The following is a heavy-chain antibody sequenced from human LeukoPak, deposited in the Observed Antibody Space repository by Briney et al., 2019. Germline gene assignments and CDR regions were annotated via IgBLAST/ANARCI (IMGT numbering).Heavy chain of an antibody. CDR3: ARAKPKNMVRGLIMRRESRYYFDY. CDR1: GFTFDTYW. Sequence: GGSLRLSCAASGFTFDTYWMHWVRQAPGKGLVWVSRSNSDGSSTSYADSVKGRFTISRDNSKSTLYIQMNSLRAEDTAVYYCARAKPKNMVRGLIMRRESRYYFDYWGQGTLVTVSS. D-gene: IGHD3-10*01. CDR2: SNSDGSST. V-gene: IGHV3-74*01. J-gene: IGHJ4*02.